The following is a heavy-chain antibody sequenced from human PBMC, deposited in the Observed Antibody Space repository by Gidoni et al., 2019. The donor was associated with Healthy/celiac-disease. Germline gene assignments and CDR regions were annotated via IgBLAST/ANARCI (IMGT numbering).Heavy chain of an antibody. CDR1: GGSISSYY. V-gene: IGHV4-59*08. Sequence: QVQLQESGPGLVKPSETLSLTCTVSGGSISSYYWSWIRQPPGKGLEWIGYIYYSGSTNYNPSLKSRVTISVDTSKNQFSLKLSSVTAADTAVYYCARHFDFWKPNHYYGMDVWGQGTTVTVSS. D-gene: IGHD3-3*01. J-gene: IGHJ6*02. CDR3: ARHFDFWKPNHYYGMDV. CDR2: IYYSGST.